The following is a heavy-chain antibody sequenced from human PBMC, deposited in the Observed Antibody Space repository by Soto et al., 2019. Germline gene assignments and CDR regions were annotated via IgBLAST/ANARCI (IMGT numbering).Heavy chain of an antibody. CDR2: ISAYNGNT. Sequence: ASVKVSCKASGYTFTSYGISWVRQAPGQGLEWMGWISAYNGNTNYAQKLQGRVTMTTDTSTSTAYMELRSLRSDDTAVYYCASDGDNWNQNYYYGMDVWGQGTTVTVSS. D-gene: IGHD1-20*01. CDR1: GYTFTSYG. CDR3: ASDGDNWNQNYYYGMDV. J-gene: IGHJ6*02. V-gene: IGHV1-18*01.